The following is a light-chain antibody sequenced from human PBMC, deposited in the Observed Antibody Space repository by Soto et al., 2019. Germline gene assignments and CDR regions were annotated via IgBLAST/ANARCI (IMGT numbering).Light chain of an antibody. CDR2: GAS. CDR3: QQFGSSSWS. V-gene: IGKV3-20*01. J-gene: IGKJ1*01. Sequence: ESVLTQSPGTLSLSPGEKATLSCRASQSVSSSYLAWYQQKPGQAPRLLIYGASSRATGIPDRFSGSGSGTDFTLTVSRLEPVDFAVYYCQQFGSSSWSFGQGTKVVIK. CDR1: QSVSSSY.